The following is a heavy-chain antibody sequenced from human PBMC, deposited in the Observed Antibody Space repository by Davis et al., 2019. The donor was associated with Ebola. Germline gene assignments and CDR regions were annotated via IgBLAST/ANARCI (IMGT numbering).Heavy chain of an antibody. CDR3: AHSTYPGYSSGWYPPDY. J-gene: IGHJ4*02. Sequence: PSETLSLTCTVSGASVSRGGSYWHWIRQHPGRDLEWIGYVYYSGSAYYNASLKSRVTISVDTSKNQFSLRLTSVTAADTATYYCAHSTYPGYSSGWYPPDYWGQGTLVTVSS. CDR2: VYYSGSA. D-gene: IGHD6-19*01. CDR1: GASVSRGGSY. V-gene: IGHV4-31*03.